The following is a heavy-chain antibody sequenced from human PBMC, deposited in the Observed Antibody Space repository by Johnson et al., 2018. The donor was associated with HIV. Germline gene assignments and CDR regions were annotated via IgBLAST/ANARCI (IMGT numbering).Heavy chain of an antibody. CDR3: AKDMVVRENGAFDI. CDR2: IKQDGGEK. V-gene: IGHV3-7*03. D-gene: IGHD3-10*01. J-gene: IGHJ3*02. Sequence: VQLVESGGGLVKPGGSLRLSCAASGFTFSAYFMSWVRQAPGKGLEWVANIKQDGGEKNYVDSVRGRFTISRDNAKNSLYLQMNSLRAEDTALYYCAKDMVVRENGAFDIWGQGTMVTVSS. CDR1: GFTFSAYF.